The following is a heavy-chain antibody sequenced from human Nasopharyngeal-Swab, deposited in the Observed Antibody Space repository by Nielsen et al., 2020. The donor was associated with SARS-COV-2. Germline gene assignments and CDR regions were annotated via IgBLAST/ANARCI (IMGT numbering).Heavy chain of an antibody. V-gene: IGHV4-61*03. CDR3: ARYSLHYYGYGVDV. J-gene: IGHJ6*02. D-gene: IGHD2-15*01. CDR1: GGSVSSGSYY. Sequence: SETLSLTCTVSGGSVSSGSYYWSWIRQPPGKGLEWIGYIYYSGSTNYSPSLKSRVTILLDKSKNHFSLKLSSVTAADTAVYYCARYSLHYYGYGVDVWGQGTTVTVS. CDR2: IYYSGST.